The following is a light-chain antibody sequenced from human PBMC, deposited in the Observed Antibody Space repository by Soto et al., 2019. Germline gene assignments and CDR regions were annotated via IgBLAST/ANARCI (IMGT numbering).Light chain of an antibody. J-gene: IGKJ4*01. CDR3: QELNSYPRT. V-gene: IGKV1-9*01. CDR1: QGISSY. CDR2: AAS. Sequence: DIQLTQSPSFLSASVGDRVTITCRASQGISSYLAWYQQKPGKAPKLLIYAASTLQSGVPSRFSGSGSGTAFTLTISSLQPEDFATYYCQELNSYPRTFGGGTKVEI.